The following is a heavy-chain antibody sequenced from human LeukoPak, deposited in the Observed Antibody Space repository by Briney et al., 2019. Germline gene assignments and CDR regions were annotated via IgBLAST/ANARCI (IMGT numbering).Heavy chain of an antibody. CDR2: IKGDGSTT. V-gene: IGHV3-74*01. CDR3: AKAEGGYYYYGMDV. Sequence: PGGSLRLSCAASGFTFRTYWMHWVRQVPGRGLLWVARIKGDGSTTIYADSVKGRFTISRDNSKNTLYLQMNSLRAEDTAVYYCAKAEGGYYYYGMDVWGQGTTVTVSS. D-gene: IGHD1-14*01. J-gene: IGHJ6*02. CDR1: GFTFRTYW.